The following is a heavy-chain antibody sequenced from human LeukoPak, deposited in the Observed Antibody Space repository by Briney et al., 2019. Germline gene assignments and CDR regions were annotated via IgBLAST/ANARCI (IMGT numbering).Heavy chain of an antibody. V-gene: IGHV3-74*01. J-gene: IGHJ4*02. CDR2: INSDGSST. Sequence: PGGSLRLSCAASGFTVSSNYMSWVRQAPGKGLEWVSRINSDGSSTSYADSVKGRFTISRDNAKNTLYLQMNSLRAEDTAVYYCARITGWMFDYWGQGTLVTVSS. CDR1: GFTVSSNY. D-gene: IGHD1-14*01. CDR3: ARITGWMFDY.